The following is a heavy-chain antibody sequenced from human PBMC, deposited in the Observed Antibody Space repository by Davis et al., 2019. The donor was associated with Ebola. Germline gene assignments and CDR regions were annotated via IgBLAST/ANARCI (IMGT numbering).Heavy chain of an antibody. Sequence: ASVKVSCKASGGTFSSYAISWVRQAPGQGLEWMGWISAYNGNTNYAQKLQGRVTMTTDTSTSTAYMELRSLRSDDTAVYYCARGVHSYYYYMDVWGKGTTVTVSS. V-gene: IGHV1-18*01. CDR2: ISAYNGNT. CDR1: GGTFSSYA. CDR3: ARGVHSYYYYMDV. J-gene: IGHJ6*03.